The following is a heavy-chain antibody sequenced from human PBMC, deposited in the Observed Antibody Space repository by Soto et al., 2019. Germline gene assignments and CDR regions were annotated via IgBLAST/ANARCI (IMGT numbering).Heavy chain of an antibody. V-gene: IGHV4-31*03. CDR2: IYYSGST. CDR1: GGSISSGGYY. D-gene: IGHD3-10*01. Sequence: QVQLQESGPGLVKPSQTLSLTCTVSGGSISSGGYYWSWIRQHPGKGLEWIGYIYYSGSTYYNPSLKSRVTISVDTSKNQFSLKLSSVTAADTAVYYCARGWYVTMVRGTDYYFDYWGQGTLVTVSS. CDR3: ARGWYVTMVRGTDYYFDY. J-gene: IGHJ4*02.